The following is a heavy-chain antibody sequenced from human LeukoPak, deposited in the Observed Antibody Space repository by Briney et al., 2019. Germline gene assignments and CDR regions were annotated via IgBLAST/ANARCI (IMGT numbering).Heavy chain of an antibody. CDR3: ARVVVGSYPDY. J-gene: IGHJ4*02. CDR1: GFTFSDYF. V-gene: IGHV3-11*04. CDR2: ISTSGTTI. Sequence: GGSLRLSCAASGFTFSDYFMTWIRQAPGKGREWVSYISTSGTTIYYADSVKGRFTISRDNAKNSLYLQMNSLRAEDTAVYYCARVVVGSYPDYWGQGTLVTVSS. D-gene: IGHD1-26*01.